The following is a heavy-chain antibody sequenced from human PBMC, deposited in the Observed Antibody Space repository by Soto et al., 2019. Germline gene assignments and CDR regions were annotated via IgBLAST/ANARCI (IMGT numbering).Heavy chain of an antibody. J-gene: IGHJ4*02. CDR3: AATPWVPAAMRPRYYFDY. D-gene: IGHD2-2*01. CDR2: ISAYSGST. Sequence: ASVKVSCKASGYTFTSYGISWVRQAPGQGLEWMGWISAYSGSTNYAQKLQGRVTMTRDMLTNTAYMELSSLRSEDTAVYYCAATPWVPAAMRPRYYFDYWGQGTLVTVSS. CDR1: GYTFTSYG. V-gene: IGHV1-18*01.